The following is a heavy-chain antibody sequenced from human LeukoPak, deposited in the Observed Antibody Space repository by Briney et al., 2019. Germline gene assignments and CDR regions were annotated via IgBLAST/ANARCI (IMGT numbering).Heavy chain of an antibody. Sequence: SETLSLTCAIYGGSFSGYYWSWIRQPPGKGLEWIGEINHSGSTNYNPSLKSRVTISVDTSKNQFSLKLSSVTAADTAVYYCARGYSYGPAHDYWGQGTLVTVSS. CDR2: INHSGST. J-gene: IGHJ4*02. CDR3: ARGYSYGPAHDY. CDR1: GGSFSGYY. V-gene: IGHV4-34*01. D-gene: IGHD5-18*01.